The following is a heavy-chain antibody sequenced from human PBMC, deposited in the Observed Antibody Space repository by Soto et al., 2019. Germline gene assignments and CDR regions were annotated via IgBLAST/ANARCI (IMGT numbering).Heavy chain of an antibody. CDR2: IIPIFGTA. J-gene: IGHJ6*02. D-gene: IGHD6-6*01. V-gene: IGHV1-69*13. CDR1: GGTFSSYA. Sequence: SVKVSCKASGGTFSSYAISWVRQAPGQGLEWMGGIIPIFGTANYAQKFQGRVTITADESTSTAYMELSSLRSEDTAVYYCARDTIAARTVDYYYGMDVWGQGTTVTVSS. CDR3: ARDTIAARTVDYYYGMDV.